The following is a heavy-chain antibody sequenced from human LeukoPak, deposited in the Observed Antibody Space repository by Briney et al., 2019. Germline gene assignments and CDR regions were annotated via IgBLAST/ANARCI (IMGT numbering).Heavy chain of an antibody. J-gene: IGHJ5*02. CDR3: ARGVWFGTFDP. D-gene: IGHD3-10*01. CDR1: GGTFSSYA. CDR2: MNPNSGNT. Sequence: GASVKVSCKASGGTFSSYAISWVRQAPGQGLEWMGWMNPNSGNTGYAQKFQGRVTMTRNTSISTAYMELSSLRSEDAAVYYCARGVWFGTFDPWGQGTLVTVSS. V-gene: IGHV1-8*02.